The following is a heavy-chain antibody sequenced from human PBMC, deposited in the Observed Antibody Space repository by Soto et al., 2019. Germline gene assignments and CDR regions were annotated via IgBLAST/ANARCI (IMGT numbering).Heavy chain of an antibody. D-gene: IGHD2-2*01. Sequence: EVQLVESGGDLVQPGESLRLSCAASGFTFSGNYMHWVRQAPGKGLVWVSFINSDGSRTNYADSVKGRFTISRDNAKNTLYLQMTSLRAEDTAVYYCASRGAVVPAASFDYWGQGTLVTVSS. J-gene: IGHJ4*02. V-gene: IGHV3-74*01. CDR1: GFTFSGNY. CDR2: INSDGSRT. CDR3: ASRGAVVPAASFDY.